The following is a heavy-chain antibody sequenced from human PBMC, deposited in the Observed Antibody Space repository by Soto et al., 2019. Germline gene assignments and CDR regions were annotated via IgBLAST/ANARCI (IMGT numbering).Heavy chain of an antibody. V-gene: IGHV3-7*03. CDR3: ARGPYSSIWSHFPHDY. CDR1: GFTFSSYW. CDR2: IKQDGTEE. D-gene: IGHD6-13*01. J-gene: IGHJ4*02. Sequence: EVQLVESGGGLVQPGGSLRLSCAASGFTFSSYWMAWFRQTPGKGLEWVANIKQDGTEEYYVDSVKGRFTISRDNAKNSLYLQMNSLRAEDTAVYYCARGPYSSIWSHFPHDYWGQGTQVTVSS.